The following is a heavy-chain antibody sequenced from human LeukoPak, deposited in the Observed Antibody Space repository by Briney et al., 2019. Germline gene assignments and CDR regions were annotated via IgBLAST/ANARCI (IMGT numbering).Heavy chain of an antibody. CDR1: GFMLSSYW. J-gene: IGHJ4*02. CDR2: IKQDGSEK. V-gene: IGHV3-7*01. CDR3: AGDLISGSGSLGY. Sequence: GGSLRLSCAASGFMLSSYWMSWVRQAPGKGLEWVANIKQDGSEKYYVDSVKGRFTISRDNAKTTLYLQMNSLRDEDTAVYYCAGDLISGSGSLGYWGQGTLVTVSS. D-gene: IGHD3-10*01.